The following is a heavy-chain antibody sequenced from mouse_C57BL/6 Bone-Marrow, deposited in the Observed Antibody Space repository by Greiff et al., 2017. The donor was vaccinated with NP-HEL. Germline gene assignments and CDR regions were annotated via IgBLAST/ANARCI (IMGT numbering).Heavy chain of an antibody. CDR3: ARPYYGNGYYAMDY. CDR1: GFTFSDYY. D-gene: IGHD2-1*01. V-gene: IGHV5-12*01. J-gene: IGHJ4*01. Sequence: VQLKESGGGLVQPGGSLKLSCAASGFTFSDYYMYWVRQTPEKRLEWVAYISNGGGSTYYPDTVKGRFTISRDNAKNTLYLQMSRLKSEDTAMYYCARPYYGNGYYAMDYWGQGTSVTVSS. CDR2: ISNGGGST.